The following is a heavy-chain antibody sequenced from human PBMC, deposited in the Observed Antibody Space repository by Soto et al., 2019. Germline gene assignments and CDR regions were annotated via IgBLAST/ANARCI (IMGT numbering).Heavy chain of an antibody. V-gene: IGHV3-53*01. CDR3: HGYGH. J-gene: IGHJ4*02. CDR1: GFTVTANY. Sequence: EVQVVESGGGLIQPGGSLRLSCEVSGFTVTANYMSWVRQAPGKGLEWVSVIYSGGTTYYADSVKGRFTISRDISKNTRYLQMNRLRAEDTAVYYCHGYGHWGQGTLVTVSS. CDR2: IYSGGTT. D-gene: IGHD5-12*01.